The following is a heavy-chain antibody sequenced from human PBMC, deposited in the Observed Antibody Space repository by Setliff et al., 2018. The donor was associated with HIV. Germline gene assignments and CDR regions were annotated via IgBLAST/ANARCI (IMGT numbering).Heavy chain of an antibody. CDR1: GGSISSSSYY. CDR3: ARGGAYSSSWLVYFDY. J-gene: IGHJ4*02. CDR2: IYYSGST. V-gene: IGHV4-39*07. Sequence: SETLSLTCTVSGGSISSSSYYWGWIRQPPGKGLEWIGSIYYSGSTYYNPSLKSRVTMSVDTSENQFSLKLSSVTAADTAVYYCARGGAYSSSWLVYFDYWGQGTLVTVSS. D-gene: IGHD6-13*01.